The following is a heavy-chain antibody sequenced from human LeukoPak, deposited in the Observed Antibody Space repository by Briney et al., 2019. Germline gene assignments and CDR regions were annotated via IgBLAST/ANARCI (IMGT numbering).Heavy chain of an antibody. V-gene: IGHV3-7*01. D-gene: IGHD5-18*01. CDR1: GFTFENYW. CDR2: IKQDGSVE. Sequence: GGSLRLSCAASGFTFENYWMSWVRQVPRKGAEWVANIKQDGSVEHYLDSVKGRFTISRDNAKNSLFLQMNSLIAEDTAVYYCARWAGVTDQWGQGTLVTVSS. CDR3: ARWAGVTDQ. J-gene: IGHJ4*02.